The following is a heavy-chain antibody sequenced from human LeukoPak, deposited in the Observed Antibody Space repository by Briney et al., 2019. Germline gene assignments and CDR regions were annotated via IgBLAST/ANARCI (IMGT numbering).Heavy chain of an antibody. V-gene: IGHV1-2*06. CDR2: INPNSGGT. CDR1: GYTFTGYY. CDR3: ARRRGEPNIFDY. Sequence: GASVKVSCKASGYTFTGYYMHWVRQAPGQGLEWMGRINPNSGGTNYAQKFQGRVTMTRDTSISTAYMELSRLKSDDTALYYCARRRGEPNIFDYWGQGTLVTVSS. J-gene: IGHJ4*02. D-gene: IGHD3-16*01.